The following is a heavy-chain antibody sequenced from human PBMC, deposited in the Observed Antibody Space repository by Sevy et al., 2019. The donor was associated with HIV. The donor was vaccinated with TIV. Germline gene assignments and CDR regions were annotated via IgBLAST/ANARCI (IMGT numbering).Heavy chain of an antibody. V-gene: IGHV3-23*01. Sequence: GGSLRLSCAASGFTFSSYAMSWVRQAPGKGLEWVSAISGSGGSTYYADSVKGRFTISRDNSKNTLYLQMNSLRAEDTAVYYCASPVSAAIRGYFDYWGQGTLVTVSS. CDR3: ASPVSAAIRGYFDY. CDR2: ISGSGGST. J-gene: IGHJ4*02. D-gene: IGHD2-2*02. CDR1: GFTFSSYA.